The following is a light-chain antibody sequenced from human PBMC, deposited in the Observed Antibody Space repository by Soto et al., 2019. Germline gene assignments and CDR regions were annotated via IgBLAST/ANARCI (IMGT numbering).Light chain of an antibody. CDR3: HHYNNFPPYT. CDR2: GAS. CDR1: QTHSSD. J-gene: IGKJ2*01. V-gene: IGKV3D-15*01. Sequence: EIVMTQSPATQSVSPGERATLSCRASQTHSSDLAWYQHKPGQTPKLVIFGASNRAAGIPARFSGSGSGTEFTLTISSLQSEDFAVYYCHHYNNFPPYTFGQGTKLEIK.